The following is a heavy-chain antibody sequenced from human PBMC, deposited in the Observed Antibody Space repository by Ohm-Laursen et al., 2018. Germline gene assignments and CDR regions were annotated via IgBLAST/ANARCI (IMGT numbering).Heavy chain of an antibody. D-gene: IGHD3-22*01. CDR1: GGSISSYY. CDR3: ARHYYDSSGYYYVRLYYFDY. Sequence: SETLSLTCTVSGGSISSYYWSWIRQPAGKGLEWIGRIYTSGSTNYNPSLKSRVTISVDTSKNQFSLKLSSVTAADTAVYYCARHYYDSSGYYYVRLYYFDYWGQGTLVTVSS. J-gene: IGHJ4*02. CDR2: IYTSGST. V-gene: IGHV4-4*07.